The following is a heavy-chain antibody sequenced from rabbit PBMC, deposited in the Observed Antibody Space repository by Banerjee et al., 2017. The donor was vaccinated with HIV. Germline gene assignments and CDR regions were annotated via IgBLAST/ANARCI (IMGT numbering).Heavy chain of an antibody. CDR3: ARDLAGVIGWNFNL. V-gene: IGHV1S40*01. Sequence: QSLEESGGDLVKPGASLTLTCKASGFSLSDNYMCWVRQAPGKGLEWIACIDTSSGNTWYASWAKGRFTISKTSSTTVTLQVTSLTVADTATYFCARDLAGVIGWNFNLWGPGTLVTVS. D-gene: IGHD4-1*01. CDR2: IDTSSGNT. CDR1: GFSLSDNY. J-gene: IGHJ4*01.